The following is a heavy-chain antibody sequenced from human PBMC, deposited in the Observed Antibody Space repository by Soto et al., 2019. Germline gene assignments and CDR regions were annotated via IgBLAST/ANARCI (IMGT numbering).Heavy chain of an antibody. CDR1: GGTSSSYA. CDR2: IIPIFGTA. D-gene: IGHD5-12*01. V-gene: IGHV1-69*12. J-gene: IGHJ1*01. Sequence: QVQLVQSGAEVKKPGSSVKVSCKASGGTSSSYAISWVRQAPGQGLEWMGGIIPIFGTANYAQKFQGRVTITADESTSTAYMELSSLRSEDTAVYYCARAHGDGYNKLEYFQHWGQGTLVTVSS. CDR3: ARAHGDGYNKLEYFQH.